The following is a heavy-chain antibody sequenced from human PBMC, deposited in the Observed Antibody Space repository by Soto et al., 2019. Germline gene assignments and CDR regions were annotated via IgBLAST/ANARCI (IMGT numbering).Heavy chain of an antibody. CDR3: ARDRYLRAVAGTQWA. J-gene: IGHJ5*02. V-gene: IGHV1-3*01. CDR2: INAGNGNT. Sequence: ASVKVSCKASGYTFTSYARHWVRQAPGQRLEWMGWINAGNGNTKYSQKFQGRVTITRDTSASTAYMELSSLRSEDTAVYYCARDRYLRAVAGTQWAWGQGTLVPVSS. CDR1: GYTFTSYA. D-gene: IGHD6-19*01.